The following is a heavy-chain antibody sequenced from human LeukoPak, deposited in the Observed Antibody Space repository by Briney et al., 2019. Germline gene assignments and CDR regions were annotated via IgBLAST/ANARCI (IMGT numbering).Heavy chain of an antibody. CDR1: GFTFDDYA. V-gene: IGHV3-9*01. CDR3: ATPAAGPGH. J-gene: IGHJ4*02. CDR2: ISWNSGSI. D-gene: IGHD6-13*01. Sequence: GGSLRLSCAASGFTFDDYAMHWVRQAPGKGLEWVSGISWNSGSIGYADSVKGRFTISRDNAKNSLYLQMNSLRAEDTALYYCATPAAGPGHWGQGTLVTVSS.